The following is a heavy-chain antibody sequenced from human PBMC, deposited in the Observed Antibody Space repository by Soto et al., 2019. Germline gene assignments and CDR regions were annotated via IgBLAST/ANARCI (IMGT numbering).Heavy chain of an antibody. Sequence: QVQLVQSGAEVKKPGASVTVSCKASGYTFTSYYIHWVRQAPGQGLEWMGIINPSGGSTSYARKFQGRVTMTRETTTSTVYMEVSGLRSEDTAVYYCARDQEPSTLYYDYYYMDVWGKGTTVTVSS. V-gene: IGHV1-46*03. CDR3: ARDQEPSTLYYDYYYMDV. J-gene: IGHJ6*03. CDR2: INPSGGST. CDR1: GYTFTSYY.